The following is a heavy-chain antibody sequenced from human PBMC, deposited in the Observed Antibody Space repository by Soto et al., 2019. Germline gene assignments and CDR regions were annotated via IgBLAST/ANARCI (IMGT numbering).Heavy chain of an antibody. CDR1: GYTFTGYY. CDR2: INPNSGDT. CDR3: ARQLAYCGGDCFTEPVDY. V-gene: IGHV1-2*02. J-gene: IGHJ4*02. Sequence: QAQLVQSGAEVKKPGASVKVSCEASGYTFTGYYMHWVRQAPGRGLEWMGWINPNSGDTKYAQKFRGRVTMTRDTSITTAYMELKMLTSDDTAVYYCARQLAYCGGDCFTEPVDYWGQGTLVTVSS. D-gene: IGHD2-21*02.